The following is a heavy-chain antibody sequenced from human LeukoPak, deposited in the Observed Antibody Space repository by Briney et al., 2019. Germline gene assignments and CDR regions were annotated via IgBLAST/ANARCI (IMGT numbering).Heavy chain of an antibody. D-gene: IGHD2-2*01. CDR3: VPHPAGHFPGFHY. CDR1: GFTFSSYW. Sequence: GGSLRLSCAASGFTFSSYWMHWVRQAPGKGLVWVSRINSDGSSTGYADSVKGRFTISRDNAKNTLYLQMSSLRAEDTAVYYCVPHPAGHFPGFHYWGQGTLVTVSS. V-gene: IGHV3-74*01. CDR2: INSDGSST. J-gene: IGHJ4*02.